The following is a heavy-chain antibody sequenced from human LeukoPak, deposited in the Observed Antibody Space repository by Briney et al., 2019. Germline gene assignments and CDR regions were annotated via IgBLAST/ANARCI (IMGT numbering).Heavy chain of an antibody. CDR2: IIPILGIA. D-gene: IGHD2-21*02. J-gene: IGHJ4*02. CDR1: GGTFSSYA. V-gene: IGHV1-69*04. Sequence: GASVKVSCKASGGTFSSYAISWERQAPGQGLEWMGRIIPILGIANYAQKFQGRVTITADKSTSTAYMELSSLRSEDTAVYYCARERAEPTIVVVTAIIYLDYWGQGTLVTVSS. CDR3: ARERAEPTIVVVTAIIYLDY.